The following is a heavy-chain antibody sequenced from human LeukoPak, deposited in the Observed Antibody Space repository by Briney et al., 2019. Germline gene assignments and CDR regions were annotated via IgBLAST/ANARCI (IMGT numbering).Heavy chain of an antibody. CDR3: ASSTAYYYYYYMDV. D-gene: IGHD4-17*01. Sequence: ASVKVSCKASGYTFTSYYMHWVRQAPGQGLEWMGGIIPIFGTANYAQKFQGRVTITADKSTSTAYMELSSLRSEDTAVYYCASSTAYYYYYYMDVWGKGTTVTVSS. V-gene: IGHV1-69*06. CDR2: IIPIFGTA. CDR1: GYTFTSYY. J-gene: IGHJ6*03.